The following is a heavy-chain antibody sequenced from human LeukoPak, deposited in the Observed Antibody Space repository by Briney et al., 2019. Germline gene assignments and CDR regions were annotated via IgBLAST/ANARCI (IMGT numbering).Heavy chain of an antibody. J-gene: IGHJ4*02. V-gene: IGHV3-7*05. CDR3: ARSSGPIDY. CDR2: IKRDGSEK. CDR1: QFGFSSYW. D-gene: IGHD1-26*01. Sequence: GGSLRLSCAASQFGFSSYWMSWVRQAPGKGLEWVANIKRDGSEKYYVDSVKGRFTISRDNAKNSLYLQMNSLRTEDTAVYYCARSSGPIDYWGQGTLVTVSS.